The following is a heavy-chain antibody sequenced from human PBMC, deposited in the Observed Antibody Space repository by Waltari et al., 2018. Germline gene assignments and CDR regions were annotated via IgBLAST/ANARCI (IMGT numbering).Heavy chain of an antibody. V-gene: IGHV4-59*01. Sequence: QVQLQESGPGLVKPSETLSLTCTVSGGSISSYSWSWIRQPPGKGLEWIGYIYYSGSTNYNPSLKSRVTISVDTSKNQFSLKLSSVTAADTAVYYCARGPPGYGEFDYWGQGTLVTVSS. CDR1: GGSISSYS. CDR2: IYYSGST. D-gene: IGHD4-17*01. CDR3: ARGPPGYGEFDY. J-gene: IGHJ4*02.